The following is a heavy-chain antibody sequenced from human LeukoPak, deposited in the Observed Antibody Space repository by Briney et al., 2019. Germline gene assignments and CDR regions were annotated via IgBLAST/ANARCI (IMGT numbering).Heavy chain of an antibody. CDR2: IATSGTI. Sequence: PSETLSLTCTISGGSISGSFWGWIRQPAGKGLEWIGRIATSGTINYNPSIKSRVTVSVDTSKNQFSLKLTSMSAADTAVYYCTRDGSKGSRGDAFDLWGQGTVVTVSS. CDR1: GGSISGSF. V-gene: IGHV4-4*07. CDR3: TRDGSKGSRGDAFDL. J-gene: IGHJ3*01. D-gene: IGHD3-10*01.